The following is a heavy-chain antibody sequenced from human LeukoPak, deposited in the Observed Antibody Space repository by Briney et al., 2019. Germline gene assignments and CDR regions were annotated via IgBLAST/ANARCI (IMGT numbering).Heavy chain of an antibody. V-gene: IGHV1-2*06. CDR3: AREGDTLVPCNWFDP. CDR1: GYTFTGYY. Sequence: GASVKVSCKASGYTFTGYYMHWVRQAPGQGLEWMGRINPNSGGTNYAQKFQGRVTMTRDTSISTAYMELSRLRSDDTAVYYCAREGDTLVPCNWFDPWGQGTLVTVSS. D-gene: IGHD2-21*01. J-gene: IGHJ5*02. CDR2: INPNSGGT.